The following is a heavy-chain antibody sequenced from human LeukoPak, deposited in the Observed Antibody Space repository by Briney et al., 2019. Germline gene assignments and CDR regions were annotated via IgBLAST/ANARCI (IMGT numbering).Heavy chain of an antibody. CDR3: ARSHSIAAAGVY. Sequence: GGSLRLSCAASGFTFSSYSMNWVRQAPGKGLEWVSSISSSSSYIYYADSVKGRFTISRDNAKNSLYLQVNSLRAEDTAVYYCARSHSIAAAGVYWGQGTLVTVSS. CDR2: ISSSSSYI. CDR1: GFTFSSYS. J-gene: IGHJ4*02. D-gene: IGHD6-13*01. V-gene: IGHV3-21*01.